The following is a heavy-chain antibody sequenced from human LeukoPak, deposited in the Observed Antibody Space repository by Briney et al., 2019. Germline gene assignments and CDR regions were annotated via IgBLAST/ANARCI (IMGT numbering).Heavy chain of an antibody. CDR2: ISSSGRYI. V-gene: IGHV3-21*01. CDR1: GFTFSDYA. CDR3: ARAGCSSTSCYHWFDP. J-gene: IGHJ5*02. Sequence: PGGSLRLSCAASGFTFSDYAMIWVRQAPGKGLEWVSSISSSGRYIYYADSVKGRFTISRDSAQNSLYLQMNSLRAEDTAVYYCARAGCSSTSCYHWFDPWGQGTLVTVSS. D-gene: IGHD2-2*01.